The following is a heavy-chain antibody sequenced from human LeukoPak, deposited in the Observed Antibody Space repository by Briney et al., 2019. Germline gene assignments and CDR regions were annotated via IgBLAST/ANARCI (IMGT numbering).Heavy chain of an antibody. CDR2: ISSSSSTI. CDR1: GFTFSSYS. CDR3: ASRSPGRGPLPHNDY. V-gene: IGHV3-48*01. Sequence: PGGSLRLSCAASGFTFSSYSMNWVRQAPGKGLEWVSYISSSSSTIYYADSVKGRFTISRDNAKNSLYLQMNSLRAEDTAVYYCASRSPGRGPLPHNDYWGQGTLVTVSS. J-gene: IGHJ4*02. D-gene: IGHD1-14*01.